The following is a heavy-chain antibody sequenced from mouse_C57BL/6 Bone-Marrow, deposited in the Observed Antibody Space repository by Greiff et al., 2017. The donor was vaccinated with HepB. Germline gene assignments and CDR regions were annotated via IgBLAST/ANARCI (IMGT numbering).Heavy chain of an antibody. CDR1: GYTFTDYY. CDR2: INPNNGGT. V-gene: IGHV1-26*01. CDR3: AREETWYFDV. J-gene: IGHJ1*03. Sequence: VQLQQSGPELVKPGASVKISCKASGYTFTDYYMNWVKQSHGKSLEWIGDINPNNGGTSYNQKFKGKATLTVDKSSSTAYMELRSLTSEDSAVYYCAREETWYFDVWGTGTTVTVSS.